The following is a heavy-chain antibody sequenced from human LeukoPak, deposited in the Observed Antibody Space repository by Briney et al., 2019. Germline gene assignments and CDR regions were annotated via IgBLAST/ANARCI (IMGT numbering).Heavy chain of an antibody. V-gene: IGHV4-39*01. Sequence: SETLSLTCTVSGGSISSSSYYWGWIRQPRGKGLEWIGSIYYSGSTYYNPSLKSRVTISVDTSKNQFSLKLSSVTAADTAVYYCARRGDILVVPDAFDIWGQGTMVTVSS. J-gene: IGHJ3*02. CDR3: ARRGDILVVPDAFDI. D-gene: IGHD2-2*01. CDR2: IYYSGST. CDR1: GGSISSSSYY.